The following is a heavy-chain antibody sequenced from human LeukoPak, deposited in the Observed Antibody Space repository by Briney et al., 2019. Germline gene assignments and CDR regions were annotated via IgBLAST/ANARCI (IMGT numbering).Heavy chain of an antibody. V-gene: IGHV4-59*01. CDR1: GGSISSYY. J-gene: IGHJ4*02. CDR3: AREGAGYYDSTYAD. CDR2: IHYSGST. Sequence: SETLSLTCTVSGGSISSYYWSWIRQPPGKGLEWIGYIHYSGSTHYNPSLKSRVTISVDTSKNQVSLKLRSVTAADTAVYYCAREGAGYYDSTYADWGQGTLVTVSS. D-gene: IGHD3-22*01.